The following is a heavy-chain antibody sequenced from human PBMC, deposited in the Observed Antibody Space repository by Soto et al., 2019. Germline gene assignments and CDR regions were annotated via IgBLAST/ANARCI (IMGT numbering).Heavy chain of an antibody. J-gene: IGHJ6*02. Sequence: EVQLLESGGGLVQPGGSLRLSCAASGFTFSSYAMSWVRQAPGKGLEWVSAISGSGGSTYYADSVKGRFTISRDNPKNTLYLQMNSLRAEDTAVYYCAKGATPPVNQKKGYYYYYGMDVWGQGTTVTVSS. CDR1: GFTFSSYA. CDR2: ISGSGGST. CDR3: AKGATPPVNQKKGYYYYYGMDV. V-gene: IGHV3-23*01. D-gene: IGHD2-15*01.